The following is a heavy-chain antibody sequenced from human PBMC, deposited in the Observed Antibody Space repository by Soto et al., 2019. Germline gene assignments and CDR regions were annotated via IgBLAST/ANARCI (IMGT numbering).Heavy chain of an antibody. J-gene: IGHJ5*02. D-gene: IGHD3-9*01. Sequence: PSETLSLTCTVSGGSISSGDYYWSWIRQPPGKGLEWIGYIYYSGSTYYNPSLKCRVTISVDTSKNQFSLKLSSVTAADTAAYYCARELIKDYDILTGYSRLNWFDPWGQGTLVTVSS. V-gene: IGHV4-30-4*01. CDR3: ARELIKDYDILTGYSRLNWFDP. CDR2: IYYSGST. CDR1: GGSISSGDYY.